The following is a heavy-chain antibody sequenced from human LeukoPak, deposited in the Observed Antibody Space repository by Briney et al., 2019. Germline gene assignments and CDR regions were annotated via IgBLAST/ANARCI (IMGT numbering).Heavy chain of an antibody. CDR1: GGSISSGGYY. Sequence: PSETLSLTCTVSGGSISSGGYYWSWMRQHPGKGLVWIGYIYYSGSTYYNPSLKRRVTISVDTSKNQFSLKLSSVTAADTAVYYCARDRGNTVTTPLGWFDPWGQGTLVTVSS. CDR2: IYYSGST. D-gene: IGHD4-17*01. CDR3: ARDRGNTVTTPLGWFDP. V-gene: IGHV4-31*03. J-gene: IGHJ5*02.